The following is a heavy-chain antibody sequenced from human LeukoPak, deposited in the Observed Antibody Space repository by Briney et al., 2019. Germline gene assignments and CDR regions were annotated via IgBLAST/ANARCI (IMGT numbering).Heavy chain of an antibody. D-gene: IGHD3-10*01. CDR2: ISGSGGST. V-gene: IGHV3-23*01. CDR3: ARDRLYGSGSYYYYYGMDV. J-gene: IGHJ6*02. Sequence: PGGSLRLSCAASGFTFSSYAMSWVRQAPGKGLEWVSAISGSGGSTYYADSVKGRFTISRDNSKNTLYLQMNSLRAEDTAVYYCARDRLYGSGSYYYYYGMDVWGQGTTVTVSS. CDR1: GFTFSSYA.